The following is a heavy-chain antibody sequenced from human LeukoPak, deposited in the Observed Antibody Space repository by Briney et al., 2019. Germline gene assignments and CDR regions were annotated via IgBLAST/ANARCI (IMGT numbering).Heavy chain of an antibody. D-gene: IGHD3-16*02. CDR1: GGTISSYY. Sequence: SETLSLTCTVSGGTISSYYWSWIRQPPGKGLEWIGYIYYSGSTNYNPSLKSRVTISVDTSKNQFSLKLSSVTAADTAVYYCARYQPFGGVIAGTGAFDIWGQGTMVTVSS. V-gene: IGHV4-59*01. CDR3: ARYQPFGGVIAGTGAFDI. CDR2: IYYSGST. J-gene: IGHJ3*02.